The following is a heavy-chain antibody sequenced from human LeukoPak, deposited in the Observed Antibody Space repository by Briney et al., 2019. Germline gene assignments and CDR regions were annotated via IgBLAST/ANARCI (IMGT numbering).Heavy chain of an antibody. J-gene: IGHJ1*01. CDR3: ATSSGYYYGYFQH. Sequence: SQTLSLTCTVSGGSISSGSYYWSWIRQHPGKGLEWIGYIYYSGSTYYNPSLKSRVTISVDTSKNQFSLKLSSVTAADTAVYYCATSSGYYYGYFQHWGQGTLVTVSS. CDR1: GGSISSGSYY. V-gene: IGHV4-31*03. D-gene: IGHD3-22*01. CDR2: IYYSGST.